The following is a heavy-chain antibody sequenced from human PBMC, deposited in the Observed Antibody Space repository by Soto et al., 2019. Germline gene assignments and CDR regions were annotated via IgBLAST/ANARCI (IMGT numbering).Heavy chain of an antibody. CDR1: GDSVSSNSAA. D-gene: IGHD6-19*01. Sequence: KQSQTLSLTCAISGDSVSSNSAAWNWIRQSPSRGLEWLGRTYYRSKWYNDYAVSVKSRITINPDTSKNQFSLQLNSVTPEDTAVYYCARDRGGGYSSGWYLTESYFDYWGQGTLVTVSS. CDR3: ARDRGGGYSSGWYLTESYFDY. V-gene: IGHV6-1*01. CDR2: TYYRSKWYN. J-gene: IGHJ4*02.